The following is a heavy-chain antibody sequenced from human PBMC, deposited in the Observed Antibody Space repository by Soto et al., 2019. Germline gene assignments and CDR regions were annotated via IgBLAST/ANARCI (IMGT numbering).Heavy chain of an antibody. CDR1: GFTFSSYA. CDR3: AKDKSGYPPYYFDY. Sequence: GGSLRLSCAASGFTFSSYAMHWVRQAPGKGLEWVAVIASDGKDKRYADSVKGRFTISRDNSKNTVYLQMNSLRTEDTAVYYCAKDKSGYPPYYFDYWGQGTRVTVSS. CDR2: IASDGKDK. D-gene: IGHD3-22*01. V-gene: IGHV3-30*04. J-gene: IGHJ4*02.